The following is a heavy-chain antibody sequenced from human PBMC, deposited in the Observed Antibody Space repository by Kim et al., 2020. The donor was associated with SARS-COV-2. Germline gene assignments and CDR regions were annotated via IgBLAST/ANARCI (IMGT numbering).Heavy chain of an antibody. CDR1: GGSISSSSYY. V-gene: IGHV4-39*01. D-gene: IGHD5-12*01. Sequence: SETLSLTCTVSGGSISSSSYYWGWIRQPPGKGLEWIGSIYYSGSTYYNPSLKSRVTISVDTSKNQFSLKLSSVTAADTAVYYCARLVNSGYDSKWFDPWGQGTLVTVSS. CDR3: ARLVNSGYDSKWFDP. J-gene: IGHJ5*02. CDR2: IYYSGST.